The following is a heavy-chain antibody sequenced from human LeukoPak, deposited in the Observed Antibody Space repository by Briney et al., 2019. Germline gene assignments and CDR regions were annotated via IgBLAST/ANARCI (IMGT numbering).Heavy chain of an antibody. CDR3: AKGGLLYRLYSGYFDY. Sequence: GRSLRLSCAASGFTFSSYGMHWVRQAPGKGLEWVAVISYDGSSKYYADSVKGRFTISSDNSKNTLYLQMNSLRAEDTAVYYCAKGGLLYRLYSGYFDYWGQGTLVTVSS. CDR1: GFTFSSYG. CDR2: ISYDGSSK. D-gene: IGHD3-10*01. J-gene: IGHJ4*02. V-gene: IGHV3-30*18.